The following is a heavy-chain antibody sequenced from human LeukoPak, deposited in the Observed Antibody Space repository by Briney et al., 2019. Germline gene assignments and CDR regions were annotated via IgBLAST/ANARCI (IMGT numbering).Heavy chain of an antibody. D-gene: IGHD6-6*01. CDR3: ARGSSNVAARNNWFDP. Sequence: GRSLRLSCAASGFTFSGYDMNWVRQAPGKGLEWVSSISGSSSYIYYADSMKGRFTISRDNAKNSLYLQMNSLRAEDTAVYYCARGSSNVAARNNWFDPWGQGTLVTVSS. CDR2: ISGSSSYI. CDR1: GFTFSGYD. J-gene: IGHJ5*02. V-gene: IGHV3-21*01.